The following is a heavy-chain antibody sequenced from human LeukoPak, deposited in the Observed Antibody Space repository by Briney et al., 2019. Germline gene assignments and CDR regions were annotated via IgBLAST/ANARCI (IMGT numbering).Heavy chain of an antibody. CDR3: ARGRFYDSSGSDFDF. V-gene: IGHV3-23*01. Sequence: GGSLRLSCAASGFTFTNYAMSWVRQAPGKGLEWVSAISGAGDNTYYADSVKGRFTISRDNSKNTLYLQMNSLRAEDTAVYYCARGRFYDSSGSDFDFWGQGTLVTVSS. D-gene: IGHD3-22*01. CDR2: ISGAGDNT. CDR1: GFTFTNYA. J-gene: IGHJ4*02.